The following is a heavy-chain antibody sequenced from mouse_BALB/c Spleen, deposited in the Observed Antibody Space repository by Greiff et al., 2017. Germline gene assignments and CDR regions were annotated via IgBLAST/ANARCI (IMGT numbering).Heavy chain of an antibody. Sequence: EVQLVESGGGLVQPGGSLKLSCAASGFTFSSYTMSWVRQTPEKRLEWVAYISNGGGSTYYPDTVKGRFTISRDNAKNTLYLQMSSLKSEDTAMYYCARLGLGRAPRYAMDYWGQGTSVTVSS. CDR2: ISNGGGST. CDR3: ARLGLGRAPRYAMDY. D-gene: IGHD4-1*01. V-gene: IGHV5-12-2*01. CDR1: GFTFSSYT. J-gene: IGHJ4*01.